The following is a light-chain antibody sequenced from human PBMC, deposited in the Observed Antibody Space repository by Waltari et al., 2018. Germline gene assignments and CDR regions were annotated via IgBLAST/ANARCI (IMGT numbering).Light chain of an antibody. CDR2: HPS. CDR1: LGTSNL. CDR3: CSNNEGHTHV. J-gene: IGLJ1*01. Sequence: QSALTQPASVSGSPGQSVTITCTGALGTSNLVSWYQQLPGTVPKLILYHPSERPSGTSSRVPGSRSGNTASLTISGLQSEDEADYYCCSNNEGHTHVFGTGTRVTVL. V-gene: IGLV2-23*01.